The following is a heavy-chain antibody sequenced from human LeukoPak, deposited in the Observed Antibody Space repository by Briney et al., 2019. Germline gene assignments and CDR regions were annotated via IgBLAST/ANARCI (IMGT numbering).Heavy chain of an antibody. CDR1: GFTFSSYG. CDR2: ISYDGSNK. V-gene: IGHV3-30*03. Sequence: GGSLRLSCAASGFTFSSYGMRWVRQAPGKGLEWVAVISYDGSNKYYADSVKGRFTISRDNTKNSLYLQMNSLRAEDTAVYYCARGLSGDPYYMDVWGKGTTATVSS. J-gene: IGHJ6*03. CDR3: ARGLSGDPYYMDV. D-gene: IGHD7-27*01.